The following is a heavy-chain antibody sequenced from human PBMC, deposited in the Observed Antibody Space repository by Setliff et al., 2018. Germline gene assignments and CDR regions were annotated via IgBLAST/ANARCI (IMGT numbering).Heavy chain of an antibody. J-gene: IGHJ4*02. CDR2: IYPSDSHT. Sequence: GESLKISCKASGYTFSRYWIGWVRQMPGKGLEWLGIIYPSDSHTRYSPSFQGQVTISADKSISTAYLQWSSLKASDTAMYYCARALASAGTVYFDYWGQGTLVTVS. V-gene: IGHV5-51*01. D-gene: IGHD6-13*01. CDR3: ARALASAGTVYFDY. CDR1: GYTFSRYW.